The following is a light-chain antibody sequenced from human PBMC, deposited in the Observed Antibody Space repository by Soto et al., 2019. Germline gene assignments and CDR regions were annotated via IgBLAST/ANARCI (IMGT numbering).Light chain of an antibody. CDR3: QQSYSIPPIT. Sequence: DIQMTQSPSSLSASVGDRVIITCRASQSISYYLNWYQQKPGKAPKLLIYAASSLQSGVPSRFSGSGSGTDFTLTISSLQPEDFATYYCQQSYSIPPITFGQGTRLEIK. J-gene: IGKJ5*01. V-gene: IGKV1-39*01. CDR1: QSISYY. CDR2: AAS.